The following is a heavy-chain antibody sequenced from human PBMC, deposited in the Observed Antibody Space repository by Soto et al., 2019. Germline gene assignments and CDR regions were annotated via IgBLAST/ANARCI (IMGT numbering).Heavy chain of an antibody. CDR1: GYTFTGYY. Sequence: GASVKVSCKASGYTFTGYYMHWVRQAPGQGLEWMGWINPNSGGTNYAQKFQGWVTMTRDTSISTAYMELSRLRSDDTAVYYCARDRPNPPLYYDILTGYPGGYYGMDVWGQGTTVTVSS. CDR3: ARDRPNPPLYYDILTGYPGGYYGMDV. CDR2: INPNSGGT. J-gene: IGHJ6*02. V-gene: IGHV1-2*04. D-gene: IGHD3-9*01.